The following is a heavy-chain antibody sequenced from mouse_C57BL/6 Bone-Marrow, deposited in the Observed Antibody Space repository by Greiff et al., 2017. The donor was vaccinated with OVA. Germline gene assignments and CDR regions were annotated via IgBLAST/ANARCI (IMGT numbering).Heavy chain of an antibody. CDR3: ARIGNYGNSPINMDY. J-gene: IGHJ4*01. V-gene: IGHV1-85*01. CDR1: GYTFTSYD. CDR2: IYPRDGST. Sequence: QVQLQQSGPELVKPGASVKLSCKASGYTFTSYDINWVKQRPGQGLEWIGWIYPRDGSTKYNEKFKGKATLTVDTSSSTAYMELHSLTSEDSAVYFCARIGNYGNSPINMDYWGQGTSVTVSS. D-gene: IGHD2-1*01.